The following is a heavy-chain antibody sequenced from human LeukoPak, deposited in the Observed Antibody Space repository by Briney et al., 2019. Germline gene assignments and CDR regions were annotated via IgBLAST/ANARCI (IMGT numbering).Heavy chain of an antibody. CDR1: GFTFSSYW. CDR3: AKDIPGGGDDY. D-gene: IGHD2-21*02. CDR2: IKQDGSEK. Sequence: GGSLRLSCAASGFTFSSYWMSWVRQAPGKGLEWVANIKQDGSEKYYVDSVKGRFTISRDNAKSSVYLQLNSLRADDTAIYYCAKDIPGGGDDYWGQGTLVTVSS. J-gene: IGHJ4*02. V-gene: IGHV3-7*01.